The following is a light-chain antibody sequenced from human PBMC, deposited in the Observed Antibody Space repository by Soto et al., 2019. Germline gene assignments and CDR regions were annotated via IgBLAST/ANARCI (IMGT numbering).Light chain of an antibody. CDR2: GAS. CDR1: ESVRNNS. V-gene: IGKV3-20*01. Sequence: ELVLTQSPCTLSLSPGERATLSCRASESVRNNSLAWYQQHPGQAPRLLIFGASSRATGIPDRFTGSGFGADFSLTISRLEPEDSAVYSCHHYGYGADTFGQGTKLEIK. CDR3: HHYGYGADT. J-gene: IGKJ2*01.